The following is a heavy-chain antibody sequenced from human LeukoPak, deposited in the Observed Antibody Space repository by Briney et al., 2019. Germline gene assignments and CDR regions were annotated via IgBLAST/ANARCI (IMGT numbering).Heavy chain of an antibody. J-gene: IGHJ4*02. CDR1: GFTFSIYA. CDR3: AKVQYYYDSSGSLGYYFDY. Sequence: PGGSLRLSCAASGFTFSIYAMSWVRQAPGKGLEWVSAISGSGGSTYYADSVKGRFTISRDNSKNTLYLQMNSLRAEDTAVYYCAKVQYYYDSSGSLGYYFDYWGQGTLVTVSS. D-gene: IGHD3-22*01. CDR2: ISGSGGST. V-gene: IGHV3-23*01.